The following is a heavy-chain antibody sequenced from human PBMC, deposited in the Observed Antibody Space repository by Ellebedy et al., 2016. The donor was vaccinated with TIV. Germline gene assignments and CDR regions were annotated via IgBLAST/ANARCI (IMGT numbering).Heavy chain of an antibody. Sequence: SVKVSXXASGGTFSSYAISWVRQAPGQGLEWMGRIIPILGIANYAQRFQGRVTITADKSTSTAYMELSSLRSEDTAVYYCARDRDFSMGYWGQGTLVTVSS. CDR2: IIPILGIA. J-gene: IGHJ4*02. CDR3: ARDRDFSMGY. D-gene: IGHD3-10*01. V-gene: IGHV1-69*04. CDR1: GGTFSSYA.